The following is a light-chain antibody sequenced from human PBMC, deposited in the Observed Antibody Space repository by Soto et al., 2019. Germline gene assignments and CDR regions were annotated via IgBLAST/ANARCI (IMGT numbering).Light chain of an antibody. Sequence: DIQMTQSPSSLSASVGDRVTITCRASQGISNYLAWYQQKPGKVPKLLIYTASTLQSGVPSRFSGSGSGTDFTLTISSLQPEEVATDYCQEYNRAPWTFGQGTKVEIK. V-gene: IGKV1-27*01. CDR2: TAS. CDR1: QGISNY. CDR3: QEYNRAPWT. J-gene: IGKJ1*01.